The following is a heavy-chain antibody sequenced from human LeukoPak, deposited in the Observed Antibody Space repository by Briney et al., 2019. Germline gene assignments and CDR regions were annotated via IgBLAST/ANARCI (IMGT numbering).Heavy chain of an antibody. D-gene: IGHD5-12*01. CDR2: IIPIFGTA. V-gene: IGHV1-69*05. Sequence: SVKVSCKASGGTFSSYAISWVRQAPGQPLEWMGRIIPIFGTANYAQKFQGRVTITTDESTSTAYMELSSLRSEDTAVYYCCAVVATIDTLYYFDYWGQGTLVTVSS. CDR1: GGTFSSYA. CDR3: CAVVATIDTLYYFDY. J-gene: IGHJ4*02.